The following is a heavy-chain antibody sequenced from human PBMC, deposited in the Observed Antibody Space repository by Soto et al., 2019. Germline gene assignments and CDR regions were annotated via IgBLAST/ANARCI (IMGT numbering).Heavy chain of an antibody. D-gene: IGHD5-18*01. Sequence: QVQLVESGGGVVQPGRSLRLSCAASGFTFSSYGMHWVRQAPGKGLEWVAVIWYDGSNKYYADSVKGRFTISRDNSQNTLYLHLKSLSAEDTAVYYCARDSLTDTAMGTVDYWGQGNLVTVSP. CDR2: IWYDGSNK. V-gene: IGHV3-33*01. CDR3: ARDSLTDTAMGTVDY. CDR1: GFTFSSYG. J-gene: IGHJ4*02.